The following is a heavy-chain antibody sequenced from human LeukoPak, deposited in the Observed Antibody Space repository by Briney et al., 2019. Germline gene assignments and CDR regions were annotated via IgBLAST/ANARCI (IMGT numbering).Heavy chain of an antibody. D-gene: IGHD3-3*01. V-gene: IGHV3-23*01. CDR3: AKDRLHYDFWSGYYRHYYSGMDV. CDR1: GFTFSSYA. Sequence: GASLRLSCAASGFTFSSYAMSWVRQAPGKGLEWVSAISGSGGSTYYADSVKGRFTISRDNSKNTLYLQMNSLRAEDTAVYYCAKDRLHYDFWSGYYRHYYSGMDVWGQGTTVTVSS. CDR2: ISGSGGST. J-gene: IGHJ6*02.